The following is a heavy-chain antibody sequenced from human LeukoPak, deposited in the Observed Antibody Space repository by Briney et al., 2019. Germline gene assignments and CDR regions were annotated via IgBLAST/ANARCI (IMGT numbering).Heavy chain of an antibody. V-gene: IGHV4-39*01. CDR3: ASLNRNGVAFDI. J-gene: IGHJ3*02. D-gene: IGHD3-10*01. CDR2: IYYSGST. CDR1: GGSISSSSYY. Sequence: SETLSLTCTVSGGSISSSSYYWGWIRQPPGKGLEWIGSIYYSGSTYYNPSLKSRVTISVDTSKNQFSLKLSSATAADTAVYYCASLNRNGVAFDIWGQGTMVTVSS.